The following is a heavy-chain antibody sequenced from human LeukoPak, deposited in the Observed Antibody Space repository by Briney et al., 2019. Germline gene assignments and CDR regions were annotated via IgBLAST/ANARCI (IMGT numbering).Heavy chain of an antibody. CDR3: AREIFNGFDI. CDR2: TSYDGSNK. J-gene: IGHJ3*02. Sequence: PGGSLRLSCAGSGVTFRSYAMHWVRQAPGQGLEWVAVTSYDGSNKDYADSVKGRFTISRDNSKNTLFLQMNSLRAEDTAVYYCAREIFNGFDIWGQGTMVTVSS. CDR1: GVTFRSYA. V-gene: IGHV3-30-3*01.